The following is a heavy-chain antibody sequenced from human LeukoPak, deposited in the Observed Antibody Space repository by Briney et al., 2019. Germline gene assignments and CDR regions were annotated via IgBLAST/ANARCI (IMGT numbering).Heavy chain of an antibody. CDR2: IYHSGST. Sequence: SETLSLTCPVSGGSISSYYWSWIRQPPGKGLEWIGEIYHSGSTNYNPSLKSRVTISVDTSKKQFSLKLSSVTAADTAFYYCARYIVSYPHDAFDIWGQGTMVTVSS. CDR3: ARYIVSYPHDAFDI. V-gene: IGHV4-59*01. D-gene: IGHD1-26*01. CDR1: GGSISSYY. J-gene: IGHJ3*02.